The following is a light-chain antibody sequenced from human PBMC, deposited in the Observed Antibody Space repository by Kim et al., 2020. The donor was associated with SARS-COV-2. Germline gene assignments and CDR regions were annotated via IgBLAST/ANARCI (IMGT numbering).Light chain of an antibody. J-gene: IGLJ1*01. CDR2: DVT. CDR1: SSDVGGYNY. CDR3: CSYAGSYTNYV. Sequence: QSATISSPGTSSDVGGYNYVSWYQQHPGKAPKLMIYDVTKRPSGVPDRFSGSKSGNTASLTISGLQAEDEADYYCCSYAGSYTNYVFGTGTKVTVL. V-gene: IGLV2-11*01.